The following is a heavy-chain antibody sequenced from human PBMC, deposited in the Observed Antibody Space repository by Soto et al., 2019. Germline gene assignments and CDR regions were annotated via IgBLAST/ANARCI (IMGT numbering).Heavy chain of an antibody. J-gene: IGHJ4*02. D-gene: IGHD5-12*01. CDR1: GGTFSSYT. CDR3: ATVGGDGYNYFSGY. CDR2: IIPIRGIA. Sequence: QVQLVQSGAEVKKPGSSVKVSCKGSGGTFSSYTISWVRQAPGQGLEWMGRIIPIRGIANYAQKLQGRVTIAADNSTSTAYMGLSSLRSEDTAVYYCATVGGDGYNYFSGYWGQGTLVTVSS. V-gene: IGHV1-69*02.